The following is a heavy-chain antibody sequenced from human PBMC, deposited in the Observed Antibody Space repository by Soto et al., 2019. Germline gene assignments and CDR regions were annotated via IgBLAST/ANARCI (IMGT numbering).Heavy chain of an antibody. Sequence: GGSLRLSCAASGFTFGSYIMNWVRQAPGKGLEWVSYIASSSHNIYYADSVKGRFTISRDNAKNSLYLQMNSLRAEDTAVYYCARDWSYSFDYWGQGTLVTVSS. CDR3: ARDWSYSFDY. V-gene: IGHV3-48*01. D-gene: IGHD4-4*01. CDR2: IASSSHNI. J-gene: IGHJ4*02. CDR1: GFTFGSYI.